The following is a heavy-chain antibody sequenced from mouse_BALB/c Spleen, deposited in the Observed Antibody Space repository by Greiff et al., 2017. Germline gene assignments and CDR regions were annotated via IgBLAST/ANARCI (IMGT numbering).Heavy chain of an antibody. CDR3: ARNYGYDGAWFAY. CDR2: IDPANGNT. D-gene: IGHD2-2*01. Sequence: VQLQQSGAELVKPGASVKLSCTASGFNIKDTYMHWVKQRPEQGLEWIGRIDPANGNTKYDPKFQGKATITADTSSNTAYLQLSSLTSEDTAVYYCARNYGYDGAWFAYWGQGTVVTVSA. CDR1: GFNIKDTY. J-gene: IGHJ3*01. V-gene: IGHV14-3*02.